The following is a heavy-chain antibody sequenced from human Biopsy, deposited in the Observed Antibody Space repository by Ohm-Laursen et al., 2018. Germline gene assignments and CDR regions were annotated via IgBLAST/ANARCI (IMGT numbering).Heavy chain of an antibody. D-gene: IGHD6-19*01. Sequence: ASVKASCKVSGYIFTSYYIHWVRQAPGQGLEWMASINPSGGSTTYAQRFQGRLIMTRDTSTSSIYMELSSLRSEDTAIYFCARAVAGTGGVFDSWGQGTLVTVSS. CDR3: ARAVAGTGGVFDS. CDR1: GYIFTSYY. CDR2: INPSGGST. J-gene: IGHJ4*02. V-gene: IGHV1-46*01.